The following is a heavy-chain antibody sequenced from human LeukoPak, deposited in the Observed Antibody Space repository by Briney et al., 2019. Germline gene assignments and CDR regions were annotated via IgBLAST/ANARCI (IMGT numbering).Heavy chain of an antibody. Sequence: PSETLSLTCTVSGGSISSGSYYWSWIRQPAGKGLEWIGRIYTSGGTNYNPSLKSRVTISVYTSKNQFSLKLSSVTAADTAVYYCARGLRYFDWGQGTLVTVSS. CDR1: GGSISSGSYY. CDR3: ARGLRYFD. CDR2: IYTSGGT. J-gene: IGHJ4*02. D-gene: IGHD3-9*01. V-gene: IGHV4-61*02.